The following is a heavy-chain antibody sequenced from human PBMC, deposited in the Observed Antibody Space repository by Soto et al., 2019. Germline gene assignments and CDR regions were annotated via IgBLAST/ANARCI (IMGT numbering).Heavy chain of an antibody. V-gene: IGHV3-72*01. CDR1: GFTFSDRF. Sequence: EVQLVESGGGLVQPGGSLRLSCAASGFTFSDRFMDWVRQAPGKGLEWIGRAKSRARGFATQYADSVKGRFTVSRDELTSSFYLQMNTLNAGNTAVYYCASAKVAVDALRDRCFDFWGRGTLVTVSS. CDR3: ASAKVAVDALRDRCFDF. CDR2: AKSRARGFAT. J-gene: IGHJ2*01. D-gene: IGHD2-15*01.